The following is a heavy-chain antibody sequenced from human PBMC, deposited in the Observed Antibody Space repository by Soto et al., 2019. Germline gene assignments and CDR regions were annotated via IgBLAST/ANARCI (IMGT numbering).Heavy chain of an antibody. Sequence: GESLKISCKGSGYSFTTYWIGWVRQMPGKGLEWMGIIYPGDSDTRYSPSFQGQVTISADKSISTAYLQWSSLKASDTAMYHCARQVRYSGSYSYYGLDVWGQGTTVTVSS. CDR3: ARQVRYSGSYSYYGLDV. J-gene: IGHJ6*02. V-gene: IGHV5-51*01. CDR1: GYSFTTYW. CDR2: IYPGDSDT. D-gene: IGHD1-26*01.